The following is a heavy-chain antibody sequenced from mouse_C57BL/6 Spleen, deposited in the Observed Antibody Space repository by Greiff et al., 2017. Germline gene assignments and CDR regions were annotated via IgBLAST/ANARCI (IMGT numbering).Heavy chain of an antibody. CDR3: ARYGNYAWFAY. CDR2: IDPEDGET. CDR1: GFNIKDYY. V-gene: IGHV14-2*01. J-gene: IGHJ3*01. D-gene: IGHD2-1*01. Sequence: VQLQQSGAELVKPGASVKLSCTASGFNIKDYYMHWVKRRTERGLVWIGRIDPEDGETKYATKFQGQATITADTSSNTAYLKHSSLTAEDTAVYYCARYGNYAWFAYWGQGTVVTVSA.